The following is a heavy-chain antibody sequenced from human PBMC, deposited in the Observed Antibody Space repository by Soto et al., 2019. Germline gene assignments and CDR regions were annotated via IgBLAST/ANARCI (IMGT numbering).Heavy chain of an antibody. CDR3: ARDPGRDSPIDY. CDR1: GFTLSDYG. Sequence: QVQLVESGGGVVQPGRSLRLSCTASGFTLSDYGMHWVRQAPGKGLGGVAVIWHDGGAKYYAESVTGRITISRDNSKNTVHLQIDSLGAEDTALYYCARDPGRDSPIDYWGQGTLVTVSS. V-gene: IGHV3-33*01. CDR2: IWHDGGAK. J-gene: IGHJ4*02. D-gene: IGHD3-22*01.